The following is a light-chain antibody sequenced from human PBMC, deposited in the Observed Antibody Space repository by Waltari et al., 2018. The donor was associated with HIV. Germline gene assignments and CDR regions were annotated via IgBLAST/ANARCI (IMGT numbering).Light chain of an antibody. Sequence: SYELTQLPPMSVSPGQTVPITCTGDDVPNQYVSSYQQKPGQSAVVVIYQDAKRPSGGFERFSGSNSGNTAALTISGTQPMDEADYYCQVWDSRSVVFGGGTTLTVL. CDR2: QDA. V-gene: IGLV3-1*01. J-gene: IGLJ2*01. CDR3: QVWDSRSVV. CDR1: DVPNQY.